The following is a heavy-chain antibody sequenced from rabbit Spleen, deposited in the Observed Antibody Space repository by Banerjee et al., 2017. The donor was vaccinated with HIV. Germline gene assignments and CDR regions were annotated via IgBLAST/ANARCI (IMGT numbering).Heavy chain of an antibody. CDR2: IDPVFGSA. Sequence: QEQLVESGGGLVKPEGSLTLTCKASGFDFSSYYMSWVRQAPGKGLEWIGYIDPVFGSAYYASWVNGRFSISRENTQNTVSLQLNSLTAADTATYFCARGGGLWGQGTLVTVS. CDR1: GFDFSSYY. J-gene: IGHJ3*01. CDR3: ARGGGL. V-gene: IGHV1S47*01.